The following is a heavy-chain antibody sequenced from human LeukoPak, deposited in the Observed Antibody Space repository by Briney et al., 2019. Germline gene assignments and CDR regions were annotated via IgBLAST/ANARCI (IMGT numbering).Heavy chain of an antibody. CDR3: ATGRSGYGYVIDS. V-gene: IGHV1-24*01. J-gene: IGHJ4*02. CDR1: GYTLTELS. CDR2: FDPEDDET. Sequence: APVKVSCKVSGYTLTELSIHWVRQALGKGLEWMGGFDPEDDETIYAQKFQGRVTLTEDTSTDTAHMELSSLRSEDTAVYYCATGRSGYGYVIDSWGQGTLVTVSS. D-gene: IGHD5-18*01.